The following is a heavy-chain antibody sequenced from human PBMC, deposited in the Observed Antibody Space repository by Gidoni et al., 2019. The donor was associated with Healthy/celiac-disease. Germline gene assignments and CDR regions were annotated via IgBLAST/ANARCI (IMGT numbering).Heavy chain of an antibody. CDR2: IVVGSGNT. V-gene: IGHV1-58*01. Sequence: QMQLVQSGPEVKKPGTSVKVSCKASGFTFTSSAVQWVRQARGQRLEWIGWIVVGSGNTNYAQKFQERVTITRDMSTSTAYMELSSLRSEDTAVYYCASEMTLTAYWYFDLWGRGTLVTVSS. J-gene: IGHJ2*01. CDR1: GFTFTSSA. D-gene: IGHD1-20*01. CDR3: ASEMTLTAYWYFDL.